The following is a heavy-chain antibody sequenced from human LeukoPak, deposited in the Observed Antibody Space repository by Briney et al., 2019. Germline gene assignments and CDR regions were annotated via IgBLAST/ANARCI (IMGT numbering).Heavy chain of an antibody. V-gene: IGHV4-34*01. Sequence: SETLSLTCAVYGGSFSGYYWSWIRQPPGKGLEWIGEINHSGSTNYNPSLKSRVTISVDTSKNQFSLKLSSVTAADTAVYYCARVKRAYYYGSGTYYKGNYYYMDVWGKGTTVTISS. CDR2: INHSGST. J-gene: IGHJ6*03. CDR3: ARVKRAYYYGSGTYYKGNYYYMDV. D-gene: IGHD3-10*01. CDR1: GGSFSGYY.